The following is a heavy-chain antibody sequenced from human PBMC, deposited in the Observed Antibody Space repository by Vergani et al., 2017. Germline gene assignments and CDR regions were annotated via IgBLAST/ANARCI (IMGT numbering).Heavy chain of an antibody. J-gene: IGHJ6*02. D-gene: IGHD6-19*01. CDR1: GFSLSTSGVG. CDR2: IYWDDDK. CDR3: AQSGSSGWYEVPGSHYYYYGRDV. Sequence: QITLKESGPTLVKPTQTLTLTCTFSGFSLSTSGVGVVWIRPPPGKALESLALIYWDDDKCYSASLKSRLTITKDTSKNQVVLTMTNMDPVEAATYYCAQSGSSGWYEVPGSHYYYYGRDVWGQGTTVTVSS. V-gene: IGHV2-5*02.